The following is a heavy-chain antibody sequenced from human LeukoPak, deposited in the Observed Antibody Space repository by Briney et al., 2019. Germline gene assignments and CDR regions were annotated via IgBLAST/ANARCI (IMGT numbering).Heavy chain of an antibody. CDR2: INPNSGGT. V-gene: IGHV1-2*02. D-gene: IGHD3-10*01. Sequence: ASVKVCCTASGYTFTGYYTHWVRQAPGQGLEWMGWINPNSGGTNYAQKFQGRVTMTRDTSISTAYMELSRMRSDDTAVYYCARKGGRYYGSGSYSPIDYWGQEPWSPSPQ. J-gene: IGHJ4*01. CDR3: ARKGGRYYGSGSYSPIDY. CDR1: GYTFTGYY.